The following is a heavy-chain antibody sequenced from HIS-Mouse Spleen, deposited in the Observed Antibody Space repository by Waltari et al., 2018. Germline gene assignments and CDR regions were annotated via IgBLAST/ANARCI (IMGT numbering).Heavy chain of an antibody. CDR3: ARETRITIFGVVNHDAFDI. CDR1: GFTVSSNY. D-gene: IGHD3-3*01. CDR2: IYSGGST. Sequence: EVQLVETGGGLIQPGGSLRLSCAASGFTVSSNYMSWVRQAPGKGRGWVLVIYSGGSTKCADSVKRRIAIVRDNSKNKLYLQIIRLRADDSAVYYCARETRITIFGVVNHDAFDIWCQGTMVTVSS. J-gene: IGHJ3*02. V-gene: IGHV3-53*02.